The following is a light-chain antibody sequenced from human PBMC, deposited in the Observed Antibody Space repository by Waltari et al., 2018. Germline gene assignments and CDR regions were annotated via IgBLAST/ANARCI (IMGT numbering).Light chain of an antibody. Sequence: EIVLTQSPGTLSLSPGESATLSCRTSQSVTRALAWYQQTPGQAPRLLIEGASNRATGIPDRFSGSGSGTDFSLTISSLEPEDFAVYYCQHYLRLPVTFGQGTKVEVK. V-gene: IGKV3-20*01. J-gene: IGKJ1*01. CDR2: GAS. CDR1: QSVTRA. CDR3: QHYLRLPVT.